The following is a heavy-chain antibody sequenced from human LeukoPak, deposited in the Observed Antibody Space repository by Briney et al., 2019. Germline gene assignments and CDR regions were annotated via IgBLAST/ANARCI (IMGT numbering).Heavy chain of an antibody. D-gene: IGHD2-15*01. J-gene: IGHJ4*02. CDR2: IWSDGSKE. Sequence: LVKSGGGVVQPGRSLRLSCAASGFTFSSSGMHWVRQAPGKGLEWVAVIWSDGSKEYYADSAKGRFSISRDNSRNTVYVQMNSLRVEDTAIYYCARVFCTGGSCYGPFDYWGQGTLVTVSS. V-gene: IGHV3-33*08. CDR3: ARVFCTGGSCYGPFDY. CDR1: GFTFSSSG.